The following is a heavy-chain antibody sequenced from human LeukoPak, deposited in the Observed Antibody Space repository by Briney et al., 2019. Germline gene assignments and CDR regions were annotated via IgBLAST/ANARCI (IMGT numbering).Heavy chain of an antibody. D-gene: IGHD2-2*01. V-gene: IGHV3-21*01. Sequence: GGSLRLSCAASGFTFSSYSMNWVRQAPGKGLEWVSSISSSSSYIYYADSVKGRFTISRDNAKNSLYLQMNSLRAEDTAVYYCARDDAEGGWFDPWGQGTLVTVSS. CDR3: ARDDAEGGWFDP. J-gene: IGHJ5*02. CDR2: ISSSSSYI. CDR1: GFTFSSYS.